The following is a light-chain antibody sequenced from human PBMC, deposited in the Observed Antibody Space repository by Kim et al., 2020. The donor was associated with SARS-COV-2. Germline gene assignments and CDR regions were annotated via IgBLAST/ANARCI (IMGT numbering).Light chain of an antibody. CDR2: DAS. J-gene: IGKJ1*01. Sequence: EIVLTQSPATLSLSPGERATLSCRAGQSVSNYLAWYQQKPGQAPRLLIYDASTRATGIPARFSGSGSGTDFTLTISSLEPEDFAVYYCQQRSNWPRTFGQGTKVAIK. CDR1: QSVSNY. CDR3: QQRSNWPRT. V-gene: IGKV3-11*01.